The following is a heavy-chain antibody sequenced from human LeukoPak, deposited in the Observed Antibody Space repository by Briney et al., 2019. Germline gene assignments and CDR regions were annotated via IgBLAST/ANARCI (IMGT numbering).Heavy chain of an antibody. J-gene: IGHJ5*02. CDR1: GYSFTSYW. CDR2: IYPSDSNT. CDR3: ARLGEEWLVHNWFDP. D-gene: IGHD6-19*01. V-gene: IGHV5-51*01. Sequence: GESLKISCEASGYSFTSYWIAWVRQMPGKGLEWMGIIYPSDSNTKYSPSFQGQVTISADKSISTVYLQWSSLKASDTAMYYCARLGEEWLVHNWFDPWGQGTLVTVSS.